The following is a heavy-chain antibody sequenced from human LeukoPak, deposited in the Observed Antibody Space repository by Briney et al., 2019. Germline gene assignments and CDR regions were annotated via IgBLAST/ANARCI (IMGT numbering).Heavy chain of an antibody. D-gene: IGHD4-23*01. CDR2: VYSSGST. J-gene: IGHJ2*01. V-gene: IGHV4-4*07. CDR1: GGAISGYY. CDR3: ARVYGGWPRWYFEL. Sequence: SDTLSLTCTVSGGAISGYYWSWIRQPAGKGLEWLGRVYSSGSTKYNPSLESRVTMSVDTSKNQFSLKLNFVTAADTAVYYCARVYGGWPRWYFELWGRGTLVTVSS.